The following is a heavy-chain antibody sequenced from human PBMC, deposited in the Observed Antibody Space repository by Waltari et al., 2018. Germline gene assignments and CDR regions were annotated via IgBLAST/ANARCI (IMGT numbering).Heavy chain of an antibody. CDR3: VRAFYGAGSPF. J-gene: IGHJ1*01. V-gene: IGHV3-74*01. D-gene: IGHD3-10*01. CDR1: GFTFTTYW. Sequence: EVQLVESGGGLVQPGGSLRLSCAASGFTFTTYWMHWVRQAPGTGLVWVSRINNDVSDTNYAESVKGRFTISRDNAKNTLYLKMNSLRAEDTALYYCVRAFYGAGSPFWGQGTLVTVSS. CDR2: INNDVSDT.